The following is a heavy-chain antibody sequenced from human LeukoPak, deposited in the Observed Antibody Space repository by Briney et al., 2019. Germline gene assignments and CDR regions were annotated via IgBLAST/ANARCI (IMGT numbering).Heavy chain of an antibody. CDR1: GFTFSSYW. CDR2: IKQDGSEK. D-gene: IGHD3-10*01. Sequence: GGSLRLSCAASGFTFSSYWMSWVRQAPGKGLEWVANIKQDGSEKYYVDSVKGRFTISRDNSKNTLYLQMNSLRAEDTAVYYCAKGERFGELFFDYWGQGTLVTVSS. J-gene: IGHJ4*02. V-gene: IGHV3-7*01. CDR3: AKGERFGELFFDY.